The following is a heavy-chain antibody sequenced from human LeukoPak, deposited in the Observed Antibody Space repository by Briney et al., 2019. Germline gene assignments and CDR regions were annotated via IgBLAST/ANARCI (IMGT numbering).Heavy chain of an antibody. CDR3: VRHTTSGWYQVVY. V-gene: IGHV4-59*01. Sequence: SETLSLTCTVSGGSISNYFWSWIRQPPGKGLEWIGSITYSGSTDHNPSLKSRVTISVDASKNQFSLKLTSVTAADTAVYYCVRHTTSGWYQVVYWGQGTLVTVSS. CDR1: GGSISNYF. D-gene: IGHD6-19*01. J-gene: IGHJ4*02. CDR2: ITYSGST.